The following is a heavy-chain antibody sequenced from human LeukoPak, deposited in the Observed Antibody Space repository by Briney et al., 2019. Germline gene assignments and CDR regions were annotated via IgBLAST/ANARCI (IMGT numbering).Heavy chain of an antibody. D-gene: IGHD3-22*01. V-gene: IGHV1-69*02. Sequence: ASVKVSCKASGGTFSSYTIGWVRQAPGQGLEWMGRIVPILGIANYAQKFQGRVTITADKSTSTTYMELSSLTSEDTAVYYCASAYYYDSSGYYPGYFQHWGQGTLDTVSS. CDR3: ASAYYYDSSGYYPGYFQH. CDR2: IVPILGIA. CDR1: GGTFSSYT. J-gene: IGHJ1*01.